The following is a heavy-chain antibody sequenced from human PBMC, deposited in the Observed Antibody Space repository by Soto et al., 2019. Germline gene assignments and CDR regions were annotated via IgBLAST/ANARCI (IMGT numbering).Heavy chain of an antibody. CDR2: ISSDGGHR. Sequence: PGGSLRLSCAASGFTFGSYGMHWVRQAPGKGLEWVAVISSDGGHRFYADSVKGRFTISRDNSKNTLFLQMLSLRLEDTAVYSCAKDGGSVVPGSVDYWGQGTLVTVSS. CDR1: GFTFGSYG. J-gene: IGHJ4*02. D-gene: IGHD3-10*01. V-gene: IGHV3-30*18. CDR3: AKDGGSVVPGSVDY.